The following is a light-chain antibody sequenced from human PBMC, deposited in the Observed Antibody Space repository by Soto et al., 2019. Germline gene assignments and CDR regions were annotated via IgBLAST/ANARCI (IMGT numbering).Light chain of an antibody. CDR3: CSYAGSSTVV. J-gene: IGLJ2*01. Sequence: QSVLTQPASVSGSPGQSITISCTGTSSDVGSYNLVSWYQQHPGKAPKLMIYEVSNRPSGVSNRFSGSKSGNTASLTISGLQAEDEADYYCCSYAGSSTVVFGGGTKLT. V-gene: IGLV2-23*02. CDR2: EVS. CDR1: SSDVGSYNL.